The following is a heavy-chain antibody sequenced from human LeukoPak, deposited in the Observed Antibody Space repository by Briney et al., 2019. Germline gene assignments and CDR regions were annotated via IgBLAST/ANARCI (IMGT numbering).Heavy chain of an antibody. V-gene: IGHV3-7*01. CDR1: GFTFSSYW. D-gene: IGHD2-15*01. J-gene: IGHJ5*02. CDR3: ARDRNTKGYCSGGSCYWFDP. CDR2: IKQDGSEK. Sequence: GRSLRLSCAASGFTFSSYWMSWVRQAPGKGLEWVANIKQDGSEKYYVDSVKGRFTISRDNAKNSLYLQMNSLRAEDTAVYYCARDRNTKGYCSGGSCYWFDPWGQGTLVTVSS.